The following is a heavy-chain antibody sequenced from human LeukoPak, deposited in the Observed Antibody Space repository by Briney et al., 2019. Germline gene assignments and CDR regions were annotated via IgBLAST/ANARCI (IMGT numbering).Heavy chain of an antibody. CDR1: GGSISSYY. Sequence: PSETLSLTCTVSGGSISSYYWSWIRQPPGKGLEWIGYIYYSGSTYYNPSLKSRVTISVDTSKNQFSLKLSSVTAADTAVYYCARHYGPWGQGTLVTVSS. CDR2: IYYSGST. V-gene: IGHV4-59*04. J-gene: IGHJ5*02. D-gene: IGHD3-16*01. CDR3: ARHYGP.